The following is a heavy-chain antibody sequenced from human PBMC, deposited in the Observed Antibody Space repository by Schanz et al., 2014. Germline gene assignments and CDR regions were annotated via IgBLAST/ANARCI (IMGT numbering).Heavy chain of an antibody. V-gene: IGHV3-48*01. Sequence: EVQLLESGGGLVQPGGSLRLSCAASGFTFSSYAMTWVRQAPGMGLEWVSYVSRSTPDIYYADSVKGRFTMSRDNAKNSVFLQMNSLRAEDTAVYHCVSSGSYSSYAFWGQGTLVTVSS. CDR2: VSRSTPDI. J-gene: IGHJ4*02. D-gene: IGHD3-10*01. CDR3: VSSGSYSSYAF. CDR1: GFTFSSYA.